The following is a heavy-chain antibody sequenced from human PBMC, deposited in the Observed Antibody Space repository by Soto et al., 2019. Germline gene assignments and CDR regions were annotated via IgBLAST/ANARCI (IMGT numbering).Heavy chain of an antibody. V-gene: IGHV3-30-3*01. CDR3: ARGIDY. CDR1: GFTFSSYA. Sequence: GGSLRLSCAASGFTFSSYAMHWVRQAPGKGLEWVAVISYDGSNKYYADSVKGRFTISRDNSKNTLYLQMNSLRAEDTAVYYCARGIDYWGQGTLVTVSS. J-gene: IGHJ4*02. CDR2: ISYDGSNK.